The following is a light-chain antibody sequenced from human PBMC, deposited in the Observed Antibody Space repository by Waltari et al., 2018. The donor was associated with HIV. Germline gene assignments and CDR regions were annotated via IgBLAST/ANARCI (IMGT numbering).Light chain of an antibody. Sequence: QSALTQPASVSGSPGQSITISCTGTSSDVGGYNYVSWYQQHPGKAPKLMIYDVTNRPAGVSNRFPGSKSGNTASLTISGLQLEDEADYYCSSYTSSSTWVFGGGTKLTV. J-gene: IGLJ3*02. CDR2: DVT. CDR1: SSDVGGYNY. CDR3: SSYTSSSTWV. V-gene: IGLV2-14*03.